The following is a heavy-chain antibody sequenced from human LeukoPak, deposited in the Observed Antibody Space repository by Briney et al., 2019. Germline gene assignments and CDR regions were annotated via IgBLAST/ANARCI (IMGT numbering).Heavy chain of an antibody. Sequence: GGSLRLSCAASGFTFSSYEMNWVRQAPGKGLEWVSFIYSDNTHYSDSVKGRFTISRDNSKNTLYLQMNSLRADDTAVYYCARRAGAYSHPYDYWGQGTLVTVSS. CDR1: GFTFSSYE. CDR2: IYSDNT. D-gene: IGHD4/OR15-4a*01. J-gene: IGHJ4*02. V-gene: IGHV3-53*01. CDR3: ARRAGAYSHPYDY.